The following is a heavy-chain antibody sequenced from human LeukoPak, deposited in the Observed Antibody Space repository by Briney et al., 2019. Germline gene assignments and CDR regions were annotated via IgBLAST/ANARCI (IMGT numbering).Heavy chain of an antibody. CDR2: ISSSSSYI. Sequence: PGGSLRLSCAASGFTFSSYGMNWVRQAPGKGLEWVSSISSSSSYIYYEDSVKGRFTISRDNAKNSLYLQMNSLRAEDTAVYYCARDLYPWGQGTLVTVSS. V-gene: IGHV3-21*01. CDR1: GFTFSSYG. CDR3: ARDLYP. J-gene: IGHJ5*02. D-gene: IGHD2-8*01.